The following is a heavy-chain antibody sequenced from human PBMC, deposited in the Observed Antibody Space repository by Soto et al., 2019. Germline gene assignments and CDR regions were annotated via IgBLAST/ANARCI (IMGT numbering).Heavy chain of an antibody. Sequence: XHTLSLTSAISGDSFSNRSAAWNWIRQSPSRGLEWLWRTYYTSRWYNDYAVSVISRITINPDTSKNQFSLQLNSVTPEDTAVYYCARDRSPGSTSWYDCWGRGTLVTGSS. CDR3: ARDRSPGSTSWYDC. J-gene: IGHJ5*01. V-gene: IGHV6-1*01. CDR1: GDSFSNRSAA. D-gene: IGHD2-2*01. CDR2: TYYTSRWYN.